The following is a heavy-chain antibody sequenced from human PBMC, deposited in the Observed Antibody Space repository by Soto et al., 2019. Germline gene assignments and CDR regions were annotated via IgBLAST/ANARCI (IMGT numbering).Heavy chain of an antibody. CDR2: IYHSGSS. CDR3: ARVTSDDRTAISGVVIGTMNV. J-gene: IGHJ6*04. CDR1: GGSIRTTRYY. Sequence: TLSLTCTVTGGSIRTTRYYWSWIRQHPGKGLERIAYIYHSGSSYYTPSLKSLVDISVGTSSNHYSRSLSSGTAADTAVYFCARVTSDDRTAISGVVIGTMNVWGKVTTVTVCS. V-gene: IGHV4-31*01. D-gene: IGHD3-3*01.